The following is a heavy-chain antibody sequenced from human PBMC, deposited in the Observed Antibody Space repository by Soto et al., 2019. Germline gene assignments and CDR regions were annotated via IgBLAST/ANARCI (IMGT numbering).Heavy chain of an antibody. D-gene: IGHD2-21*02. CDR3: AREWRDLKSFEP. CDR1: GGTFSSYT. Sequence: QVQLVQSGAEVKKPGSSVKVSCKASGGTFSSYTISWVRQAPGQGLEWMGRIIPILGIANYAQKFQGRVTIPADKSTSTAYMELSSRRSDDTAVYYFAREWRDLKSFEPWGQGTLVTVSS. J-gene: IGHJ5*02. V-gene: IGHV1-69*08. CDR2: IIPILGIA.